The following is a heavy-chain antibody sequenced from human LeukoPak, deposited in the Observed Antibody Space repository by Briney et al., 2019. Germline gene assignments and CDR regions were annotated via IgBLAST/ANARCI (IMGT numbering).Heavy chain of an antibody. V-gene: IGHV1-69*04. CDR1: GGTFSSYA. Sequence: SVKVSCKASGGTFSSYAISWVRQAPGQGLEWMGRIIPILGIANYAQKFQGRVTITADKSTSTAYMELSSLRSEDTAVYYCARAAVGYGSGSYLVDYWGQGTLVTASS. J-gene: IGHJ4*02. CDR3: ARAAVGYGSGSYLVDY. D-gene: IGHD3-10*01. CDR2: IIPILGIA.